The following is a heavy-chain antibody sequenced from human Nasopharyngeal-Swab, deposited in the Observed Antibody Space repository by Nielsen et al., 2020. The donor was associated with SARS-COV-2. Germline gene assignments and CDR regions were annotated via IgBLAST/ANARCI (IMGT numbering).Heavy chain of an antibody. CDR2: IKQDGSEK. CDR3: ASHLSYYDGSGYFSEGFDY. D-gene: IGHD3-22*01. V-gene: IGHV3-7*01. J-gene: IGHJ4*02. Sequence: GGSLRLSCAASGFTFSNYWMSWVRQAPGKGLEWVANIKQDGSEKYYLDSVRGRFTISRDNAKNSLFLQMNSLRAEDTAVYYCASHLSYYDGSGYFSEGFDYWGQGTLVAVSS. CDR1: GFTFSNYW.